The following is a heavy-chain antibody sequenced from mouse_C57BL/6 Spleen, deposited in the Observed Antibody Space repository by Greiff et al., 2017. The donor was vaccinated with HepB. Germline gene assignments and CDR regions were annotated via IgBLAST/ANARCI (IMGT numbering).Heavy chain of an antibody. D-gene: IGHD3-3*01. V-gene: IGHV1-82*01. CDR1: GYAFSSSW. J-gene: IGHJ2*01. CDR3: ARGTPFDY. Sequence: VQVVESGPELVKPGASVKISCKASGYAFSSSWMNWVKQRPGKGLEWIGRIYPGDGDTNYNGKFKGKATLTADKSSSTAYMQLSSLTSEDSAVYFCARGTPFDYWGQGTTLTVSS. CDR2: IYPGDGDT.